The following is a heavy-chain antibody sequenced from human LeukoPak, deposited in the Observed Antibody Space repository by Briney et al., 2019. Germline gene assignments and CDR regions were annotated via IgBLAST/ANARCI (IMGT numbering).Heavy chain of an antibody. V-gene: IGHV3-7*01. Sequence: GGSLRLSCAASGFTFTNFWMNWIPRAPGRGLEWVANIRPDGSEQFYVDSVKGRFTISRDNAKNSVYLQMNSLRADDTAVYYCAGRDSARNPWAYWGQGTLVTVST. J-gene: IGHJ4*02. D-gene: IGHD4-11*01. CDR1: GFTFTNFW. CDR2: IRPDGSEQ. CDR3: AGRDSARNPWAY.